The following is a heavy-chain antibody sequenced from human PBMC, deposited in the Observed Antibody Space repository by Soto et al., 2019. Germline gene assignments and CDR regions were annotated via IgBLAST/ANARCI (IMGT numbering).Heavy chain of an antibody. V-gene: IGHV4-59*12. CDR2: IYHSGST. Sequence: PXXTLSLPFTVSGGSISSYYWRWILQPPGKGLEWIGEIYHSGSTNYNPSLKSRVTISVDKSKNQFSLKLSSVTAADTAVYYCASGGDYPGAFDIWGQGTMVTVSS. D-gene: IGHD4-17*01. J-gene: IGHJ3*02. CDR1: GGSISSYY. CDR3: ASGGDYPGAFDI.